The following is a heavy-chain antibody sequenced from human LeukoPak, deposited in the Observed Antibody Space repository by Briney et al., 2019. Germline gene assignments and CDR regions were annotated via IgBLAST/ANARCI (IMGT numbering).Heavy chain of an antibody. CDR3: AKDREGASGYFDY. CDR2: ISSSSSYI. J-gene: IGHJ4*02. V-gene: IGHV3-21*01. D-gene: IGHD1-26*01. CDR1: GFTFSSYS. Sequence: GGSLRLSCAASGFTFSSYSMNWVRQAPGKGLEWVSSISSSSSYIFYADSVKGRVTISRDNAKNSLYLQMNSLRAEDTAVYYCAKDREGASGYFDYWGQGTLVTVSS.